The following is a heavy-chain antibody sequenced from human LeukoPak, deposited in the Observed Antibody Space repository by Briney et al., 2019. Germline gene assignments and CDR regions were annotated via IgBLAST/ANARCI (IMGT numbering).Heavy chain of an antibody. V-gene: IGHV1-18*01. J-gene: IGHJ4*02. Sequence: ASVKVSCKASGYTFTSYGISWVRQSPGQGLEWMGWISAYNGNTNYAQKLQGRVTMTTDTSTSTAYMELRSLRSDDTAVYYCARGTWGANYYPFDSWGQGTLVTVSS. CDR3: ARGTWGANYYPFDS. D-gene: IGHD4/OR15-4a*01. CDR2: ISAYNGNT. CDR1: GYTFTSYG.